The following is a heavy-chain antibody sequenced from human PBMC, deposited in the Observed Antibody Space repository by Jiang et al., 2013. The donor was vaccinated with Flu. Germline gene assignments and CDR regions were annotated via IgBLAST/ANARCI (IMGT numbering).Heavy chain of an antibody. D-gene: IGHD6-19*01. CDR3: ATTYSSGWYYFDY. V-gene: IGHV1-24*01. J-gene: IGHJ4*02. CDR2: FDPEDGET. CDR1: TELS. Sequence: TELSMHWVRQAPGKGLEWMGGFDPEDGETIYAQKFQGRVTMTEDTSTDTAYMELSSLRSEDTAVYYCATTYSSGWYYFDYWGQGTLVTVSS.